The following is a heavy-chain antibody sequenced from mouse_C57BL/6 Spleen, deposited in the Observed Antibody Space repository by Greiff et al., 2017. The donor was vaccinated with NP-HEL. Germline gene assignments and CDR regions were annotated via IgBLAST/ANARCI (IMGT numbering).Heavy chain of an antibody. D-gene: IGHD2-3*01. Sequence: EVKLVESGGGLVQPGGSLKLSCAASGFTFSSYTMSWVRQTPGKRLEWVATISGGGGNTYYPDSVKGRFTISRDNAKNTLYLQMSSLRSEDTALYYCARVRLLGYCDVWGTGTTVTVSS. V-gene: IGHV5-9*01. CDR1: GFTFSSYT. CDR3: ARVRLLGYCDV. CDR2: ISGGGGNT. J-gene: IGHJ1*03.